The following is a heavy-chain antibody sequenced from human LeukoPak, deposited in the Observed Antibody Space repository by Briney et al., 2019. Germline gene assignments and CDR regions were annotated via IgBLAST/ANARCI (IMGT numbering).Heavy chain of an antibody. CDR1: GGTFSSYA. J-gene: IGHJ4*02. V-gene: IGHV1-69*04. Sequence: GAPVKVSCKASGGTFSSYAISWVRQAPGQGLEWMGRIIPILGIANYAQKFQGRVTITADKSTSTAYMELSSLRSEDTAVYYCARGSGHYDADYFDYWGQGTLVTVSS. CDR2: IIPILGIA. D-gene: IGHD2-15*01. CDR3: ARGSGHYDADYFDY.